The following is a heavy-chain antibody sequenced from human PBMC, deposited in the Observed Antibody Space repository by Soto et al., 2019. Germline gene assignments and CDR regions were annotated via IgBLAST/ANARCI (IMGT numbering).Heavy chain of an antibody. V-gene: IGHV3-23*01. J-gene: IGHJ4*02. Sequence: VGSLRLSCEPSGFTFSDYGMSWVRQAPGKGLEWVSGISASGGSTFYADSVKGRFIISRDTSKNTLYLQMNSLRAEDTAVYYCAKDYVYRADVPDLLFDYCGQRTPLTVSS. D-gene: IGHD2-2*01. CDR3: AKDYVYRADVPDLLFDY. CDR1: GFTFSDYG. CDR2: ISASGGST.